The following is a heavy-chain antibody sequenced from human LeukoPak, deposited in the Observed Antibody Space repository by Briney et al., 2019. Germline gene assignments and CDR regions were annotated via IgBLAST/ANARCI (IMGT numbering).Heavy chain of an antibody. CDR1: GYTFTSYY. J-gene: IGHJ4*02. D-gene: IGHD2-2*02. CDR2: NNPSGGST. CDR3: AREVIEGVVPAAILDY. Sequence: ASVKVSCKASGYTFTSYYMHWVRQAPGQGLEWMGINNPSGGSTSYAQKFQGRVTMTRDMSTSTVYMELSSLRSEDTAVYYCAREVIEGVVPAAILDYWGQGTLVTVSS. V-gene: IGHV1-46*01.